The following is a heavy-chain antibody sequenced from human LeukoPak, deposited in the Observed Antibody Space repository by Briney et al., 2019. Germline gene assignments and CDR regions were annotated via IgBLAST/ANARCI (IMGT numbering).Heavy chain of an antibody. CDR1: GFTFSSYW. V-gene: IGHV3-7*01. J-gene: IGHJ4*02. Sequence: GGSLRLSCAASGFTFSSYWMSWVRQAPGKGLEWVANIKQDGSEKYYVDSVKGRFTISRDNSKNTLYLQMNSLRAEDTAVYYCARDLWFGEPIDYWGQGTLVTVSS. D-gene: IGHD3-10*01. CDR2: IKQDGSEK. CDR3: ARDLWFGEPIDY.